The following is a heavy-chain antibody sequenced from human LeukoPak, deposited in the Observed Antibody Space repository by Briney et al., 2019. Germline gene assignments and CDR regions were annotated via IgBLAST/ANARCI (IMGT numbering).Heavy chain of an antibody. V-gene: IGHV3-73*01. Sequence: QSGGSLRLSCAASGFTFSGSAMHWVRQASGKGLEWVGRIRSKANTYATAYAASVKGRFTISRDDSKNTAYLQMNSLQNEDTAVYYCTRAVNTGNWLDPWGQGTLVTVSS. CDR1: GFTFSGSA. CDR3: TRAVNTGNWLDP. J-gene: IGHJ5*02. D-gene: IGHD4-17*01. CDR2: IRSKANTYAT.